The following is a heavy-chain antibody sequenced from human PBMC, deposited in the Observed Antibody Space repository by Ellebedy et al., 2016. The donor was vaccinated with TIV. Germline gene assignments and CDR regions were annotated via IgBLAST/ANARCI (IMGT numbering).Heavy chain of an antibody. CDR2: ISGGGDNT. CDR1: GFTFGSYA. V-gene: IGHV3-23*01. Sequence: PGGSLRLSCAASGFTFGSYAMNWVSQAPGKGLEWVSGISGGGDNTYYGDSVIGRFTISRDNSKNTLYLQMNSLRAEDTAVYYCAREAGGLSVYDSMDAFDYWGQGTLVTVSS. D-gene: IGHD5/OR15-5a*01. CDR3: AREAGGLSVYDSMDAFDY. J-gene: IGHJ4*02.